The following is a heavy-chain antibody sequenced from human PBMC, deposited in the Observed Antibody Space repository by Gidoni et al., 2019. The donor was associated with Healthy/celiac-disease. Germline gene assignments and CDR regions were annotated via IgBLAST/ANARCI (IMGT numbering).Heavy chain of an antibody. D-gene: IGHD4-17*01. CDR2: ISYDGSNK. J-gene: IGHJ4*02. CDR1: GLTFSSYG. CDR3: AKDGVRVTTVTASYYFDY. V-gene: IGHV3-30*18. Sequence: QVQLVESGGGVVQPGRSLRLSCAASGLTFSSYGMHWVRQAPGKGLEWVAVISYDGSNKYYADSVKGRFTISRDNSKNTLYLQMNSLRAEDTAVYYCAKDGVRVTTVTASYYFDYWGQGTLVTVSS.